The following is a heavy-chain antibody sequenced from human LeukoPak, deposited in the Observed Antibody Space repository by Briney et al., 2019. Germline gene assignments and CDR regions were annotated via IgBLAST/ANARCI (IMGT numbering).Heavy chain of an antibody. D-gene: IGHD3-22*01. J-gene: IGHJ4*02. V-gene: IGHV3-48*01. CDR1: GFTFSSYS. CDR3: AKEDYYDSSGYPLDH. CDR2: ISSSSSTI. Sequence: PGGSLRLSCAASGFTFSSYSMNWVRQAPGKGLEWVSYISSSSSTIYYADSVKGRFTISRDNAKNTLYLQMNSLRAEDTAVYYCAKEDYYDSSGYPLDHWGQGTLVTVSS.